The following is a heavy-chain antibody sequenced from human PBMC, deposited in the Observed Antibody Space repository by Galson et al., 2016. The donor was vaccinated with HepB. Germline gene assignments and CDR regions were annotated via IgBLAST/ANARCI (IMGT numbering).Heavy chain of an antibody. J-gene: IGHJ4*02. Sequence: ETLSLTCAVSGDSISNNYWWTWVRQSPGQGLEWIREIYQTGTAHYNPSFTSRATISIDKSKNEISLRLASVTAADMAVYYCTRGTLGSVATMAFDYWGQGTLVTVSS. D-gene: IGHD4/OR15-4a*01. CDR1: GDSISNNYW. CDR2: IYQTGTA. CDR3: TRGTLGSVATMAFDY. V-gene: IGHV4-4*02.